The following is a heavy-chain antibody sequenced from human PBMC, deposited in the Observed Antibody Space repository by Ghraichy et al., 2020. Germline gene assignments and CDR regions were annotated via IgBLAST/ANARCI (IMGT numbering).Heavy chain of an antibody. D-gene: IGHD1-20*01. J-gene: IGHJ6*02. CDR1: GGSISSYY. Sequence: SETLSLTCTVSGGSISSYYWSWIRQPPGKGLEWIGYIYYSGSTNYNPSLKSRVTISVDTSKNQFSLKLSSVTAADTAVYYCARDLGSNNWNYHYYYGMDVWGQGTTVTVSS. CDR3: ARDLGSNNWNYHYYYGMDV. V-gene: IGHV4-59*01. CDR2: IYYSGST.